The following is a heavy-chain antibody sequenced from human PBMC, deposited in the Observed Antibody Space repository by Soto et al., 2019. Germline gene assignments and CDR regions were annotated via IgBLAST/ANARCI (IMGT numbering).Heavy chain of an antibody. CDR1: GGSFSGYY. CDR3: ASSRYFDWLGNFDY. CDR2: INHSGST. D-gene: IGHD3-9*01. V-gene: IGHV4-34*01. Sequence: PSETLSLTCAVYGGSFSGYYWSWIRQPPGKGLEWFGEINHSGSTNYNPSLKSRVTISVDTSKNQFSLKLSSVTAADTAVYYCASSRYFDWLGNFDYWGQGTRVTVSS. J-gene: IGHJ4*02.